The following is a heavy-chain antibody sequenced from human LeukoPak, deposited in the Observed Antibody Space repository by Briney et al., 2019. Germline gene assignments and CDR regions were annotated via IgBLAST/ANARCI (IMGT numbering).Heavy chain of an antibody. V-gene: IGHV1-24*01. CDR2: FDPEDGET. J-gene: IGHJ4*02. CDR3: ATEVPRYYYDSSGYYYFDY. Sequence: GASVKVSCKVSGYTLTELSMHWVRQAPGKGLEWMGGFDPEDGETIYAQKFQGRVTMTEDTSTDTAYMELSSLRSEDTAVYYCATEVPRYYYDSSGYYYFDYRGQGTLVTVSS. D-gene: IGHD3-22*01. CDR1: GYTLTELS.